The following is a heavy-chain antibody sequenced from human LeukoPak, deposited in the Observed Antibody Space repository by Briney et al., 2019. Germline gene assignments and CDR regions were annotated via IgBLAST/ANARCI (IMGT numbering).Heavy chain of an antibody. Sequence: GESLTLSCVGSGFIFSNAWMNWVRQAPAKGLELVGRIRSKVDGGTTDYADPVRGRFIMSREDSQNTLVLQMNNLKSADTAVYYCATERGYLLYSAFDYWGLGTVVTVSS. CDR1: GFIFSNAW. V-gene: IGHV3-15*01. CDR2: IRSKVDGGTT. J-gene: IGHJ4*02. D-gene: IGHD2-8*01. CDR3: ATERGYLLYSAFDY.